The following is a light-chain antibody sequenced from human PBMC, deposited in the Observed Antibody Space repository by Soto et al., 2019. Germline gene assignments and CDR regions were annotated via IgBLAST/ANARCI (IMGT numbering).Light chain of an antibody. V-gene: IGKV1-27*01. CDR2: AAS. Sequence: IQMTQSPSSLSASVGDRVTITCLASQGISNYLAWYQQKPGKVPKLLIYAASTLQSGVPSRFSGSGSGTDFTLTISSLQPEDVATYYSQKYNSAPRTFGQGTKVDI. J-gene: IGKJ1*01. CDR3: QKYNSAPRT. CDR1: QGISNY.